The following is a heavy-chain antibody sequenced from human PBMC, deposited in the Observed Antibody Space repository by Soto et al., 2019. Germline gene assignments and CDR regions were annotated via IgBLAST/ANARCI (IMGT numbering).Heavy chain of an antibody. Sequence: QVQLQESGPGLVKPSETLSLTCTVSGGSISSYYWNWIRQPPGKGLEWIGYIYYSGSTNYNPSLKSRXXMXIXRSKNQFSLKLSAVTAADTAVYYCARDGATHWYFDVWGRGTLVTVSS. V-gene: IGHV4-59*01. CDR3: ARDGATHWYFDV. J-gene: IGHJ2*01. D-gene: IGHD1-1*01. CDR1: GGSISSYY. CDR2: IYYSGST.